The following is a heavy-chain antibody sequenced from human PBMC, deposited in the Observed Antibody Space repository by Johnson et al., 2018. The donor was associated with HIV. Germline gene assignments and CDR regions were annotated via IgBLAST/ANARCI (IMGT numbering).Heavy chain of an antibody. V-gene: IGHV3-30*04. D-gene: IGHD3-16*01. CDR3: ASGVDAFDI. Sequence: QVQLVESGGGVVQPGRSLRLPCAASRFTFSNYAIHWVRQAPGKGLEWVAVISYDESNKYYVDSVKGRFTVSRDNSKNTLYLQMNSLRAEDSALYFCASGVDAFDIWGQRTMVTVSS. CDR1: RFTFSNYA. CDR2: ISYDESNK. J-gene: IGHJ3*02.